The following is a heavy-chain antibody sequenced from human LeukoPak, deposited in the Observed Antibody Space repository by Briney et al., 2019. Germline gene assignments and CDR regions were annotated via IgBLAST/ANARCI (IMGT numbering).Heavy chain of an antibody. V-gene: IGHV3-48*01. D-gene: IGHD3-22*01. Sequence: GGSLRLSCAASGFTFSSYSMNWVRQAPGKGLEWVSYISSSSSTIYYADSVKGRFTISRDNAKNSLYLQMNSLRAEDTALYYCARAGGDSSGYYFFDYWGQGTLVTVSS. J-gene: IGHJ4*02. CDR2: ISSSSSTI. CDR1: GFTFSSYS. CDR3: ARAGGDSSGYYFFDY.